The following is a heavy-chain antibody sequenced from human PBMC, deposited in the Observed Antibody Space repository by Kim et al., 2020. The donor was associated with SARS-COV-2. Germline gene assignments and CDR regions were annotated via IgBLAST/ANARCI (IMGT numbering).Heavy chain of an antibody. V-gene: IGHV3-49*03. J-gene: IGHJ4*02. CDR1: GFTFGDYA. Sequence: GGSLRLSCTASGFTFGDYAMSWFRQAPGKGLEWVGFIRSKAYGGTTEYAASVKGRFTISRDDSKSIAYLQMNSLKTEDTAVYYCTRVPNDSSGLYFDYWGQGTLVTVSS. D-gene: IGHD3-22*01. CDR3: TRVPNDSSGLYFDY. CDR2: IRSKAYGGTT.